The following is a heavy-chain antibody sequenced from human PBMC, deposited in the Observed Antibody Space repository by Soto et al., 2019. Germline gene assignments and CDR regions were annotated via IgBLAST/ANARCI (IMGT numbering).Heavy chain of an antibody. CDR2: ISSNGGST. CDR3: VKDIRNPGDRYEEVMSSAFDI. J-gene: IGHJ3*02. D-gene: IGHD7-27*01. V-gene: IGHV3-64D*06. CDR1: GFTFSSYA. Sequence: GGSLRLSCSASGFTFSSYAMHWVRQAPGKGLEYVSAISSNGGSTYYADSVKGRFTISRDNSKNTLYLQMSSLRAEDTAVYYCVKDIRNPGDRYEEVMSSAFDIWGQGTMVTVSS.